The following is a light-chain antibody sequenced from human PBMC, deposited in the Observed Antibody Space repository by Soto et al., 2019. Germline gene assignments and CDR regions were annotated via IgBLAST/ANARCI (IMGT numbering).Light chain of an antibody. CDR3: QSYSVVWA. Sequence: DIQMSKYPCTLSASVGCRVTITCRARQRLSNRLAWYQQKPGKSPKVLIYDAAHLESGVPSRSSGSGTGTDFILTISRLQPDDFPAKYCQSYSVVWAFGQ. J-gene: IGKJ1*01. V-gene: IGKV1-5*01. CDR2: DAA. CDR1: QRLSNR.